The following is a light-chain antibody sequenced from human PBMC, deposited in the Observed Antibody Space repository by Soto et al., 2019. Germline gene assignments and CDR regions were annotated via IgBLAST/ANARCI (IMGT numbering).Light chain of an antibody. CDR2: GAS. Sequence: EIVMTRSPATLSVSPGERATLSCRASQSVSSNLAWYQQMPGQPPRLLIYGASTRATAIPARFSGSGSGTEFTLTISGLQSEDFAVYYCQQYNDWPLTFGGGAKVEIK. CDR3: QQYNDWPLT. V-gene: IGKV3-15*01. J-gene: IGKJ4*01. CDR1: QSVSSN.